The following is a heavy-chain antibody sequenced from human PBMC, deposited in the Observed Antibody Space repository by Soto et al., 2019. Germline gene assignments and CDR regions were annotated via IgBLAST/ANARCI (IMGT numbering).Heavy chain of an antibody. CDR3: VRGGSANYYGLSDS. Sequence: EVQLVESGGGLVQPGGSLRLSCAASGFTFSSYWMHWVRQVPGKGLVWVSRIKSDASTIMYADSVKGRFTISRDNAKNTLYLQVNSLRPEDTAVYYCVRGGSANYYGLSDSWGQGTLVTVSS. CDR2: IKSDASTI. CDR1: GFTFSSYW. V-gene: IGHV3-74*03. D-gene: IGHD1-26*01. J-gene: IGHJ4*02.